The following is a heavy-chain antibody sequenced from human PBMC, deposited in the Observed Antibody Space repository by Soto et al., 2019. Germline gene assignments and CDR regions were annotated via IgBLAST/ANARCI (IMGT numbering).Heavy chain of an antibody. D-gene: IGHD2-8*02. CDR1: GITFTNAW. Sequence: EVQLVESGGGLVKPGGSLRLSCAASGITFTNAWMGWVRQAPGKGLEWIGRLKSRRDGGTSDYAEPVKGRFSISKDESKNTLYLQKNSLKTEDRRLYHCTTDGGVPSYPLFWAWGQGTLVTVSS. V-gene: IGHV3-15*01. J-gene: IGHJ5*02. CDR2: LKSRRDGGTS. CDR3: TTDGGVPSYPLFWA.